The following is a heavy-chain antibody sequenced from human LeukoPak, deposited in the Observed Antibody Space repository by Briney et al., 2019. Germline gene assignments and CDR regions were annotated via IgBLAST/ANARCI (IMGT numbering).Heavy chain of an antibody. Sequence: GGSLRLSCAASGFTFSSYAMHWVRQAPGKGLEWVAVISYDGSNKYYADSVKGRFTISRDNSKNTLYLQMNSLRAEGTAVYYCARGAGYFDYWGQGTLVTVSS. D-gene: IGHD6-13*01. CDR3: ARGAGYFDY. CDR2: ISYDGSNK. V-gene: IGHV3-30-3*01. J-gene: IGHJ4*02. CDR1: GFTFSSYA.